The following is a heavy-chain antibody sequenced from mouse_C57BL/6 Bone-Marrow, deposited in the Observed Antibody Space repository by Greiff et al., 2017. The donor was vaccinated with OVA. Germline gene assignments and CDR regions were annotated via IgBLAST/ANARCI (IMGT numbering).Heavy chain of an antibody. D-gene: IGHD2-10*01. J-gene: IGHJ2*01. V-gene: IGHV1-64*01. CDR2: IHPNSGST. CDR3: APKGLLLDY. CDR1: GYTFTSYW. Sequence: QVQLQQPGAELVKPGASVKLSCKASGYTFTSYWMHWVKQRPGQGLEWIGMIHPNSGSTNYNEKFTSKATLTVDKSSSTAYMQLSSLTSEDAAVDYCAPKGLLLDYWGQGTTLTVSS.